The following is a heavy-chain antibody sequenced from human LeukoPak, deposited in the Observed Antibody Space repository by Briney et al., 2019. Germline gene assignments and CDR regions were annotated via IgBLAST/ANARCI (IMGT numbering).Heavy chain of an antibody. V-gene: IGHV1-69*06. D-gene: IGHD2-2*01. CDR1: GGTLSSYA. CDR2: IIPIFGTA. Sequence: SVKVSCKASGGTLSSYAISWVRQAPGQGLEWMGGIIPIFGTANYAQKFQGRVTITADKSTSTAYMELSSLRSEDTAVYYCASAVPAATWFDPWGQGTLVTVSS. J-gene: IGHJ5*02. CDR3: ASAVPAATWFDP.